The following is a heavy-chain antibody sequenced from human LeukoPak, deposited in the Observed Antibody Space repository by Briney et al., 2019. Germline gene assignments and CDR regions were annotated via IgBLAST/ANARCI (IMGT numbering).Heavy chain of an antibody. D-gene: IGHD5-12*01. J-gene: IGHJ4*02. Sequence: ASVKVSCKASGYTFTGYYMHWVRQAPGQGLEWMGWINPNSGGTNYAQKFQGRVAMTRDTSISTAYTELSRLRSDDTAVYYCARGPLSHIVATIAASNYYFDYWGQGTLVTVSS. CDR1: GYTFTGYY. CDR3: ARGPLSHIVATIAASNYYFDY. V-gene: IGHV1-2*02. CDR2: INPNSGGT.